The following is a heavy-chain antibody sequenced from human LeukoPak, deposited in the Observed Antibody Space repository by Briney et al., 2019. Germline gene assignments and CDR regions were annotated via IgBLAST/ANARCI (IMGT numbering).Heavy chain of an antibody. CDR1: GFTFSSYA. CDR3: AKENCSSTSCYRGH. D-gene: IGHD2-2*01. Sequence: GGSLRLSCAASGFTFSSYAMSWVRQAPGKGLEWVSAISGSGGSTYYADSVKGRFTISRDNSKNTLYLQMNSLRAEDTTVYYCAKENCSSTSCYRGHWGQGTLVTVSS. CDR2: ISGSGGST. V-gene: IGHV3-23*01. J-gene: IGHJ4*02.